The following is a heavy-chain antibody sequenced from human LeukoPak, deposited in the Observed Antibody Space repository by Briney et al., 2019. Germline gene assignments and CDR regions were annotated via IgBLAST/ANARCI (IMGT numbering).Heavy chain of an antibody. CDR2: ISDSGFNT. CDR3: ANGRYSGSPIPPLGVDY. D-gene: IGHD1-26*01. CDR1: GFTFRNYG. Sequence: GGSLRLSCAASGFTFRNYGMSWVRQAPGKGLEWVSGISDSGFNTYYADSVKGRFTISRDNSKNTPYLQMNSLRAEDTAVYYRANGRYSGSPIPPLGVDYWGQGTLVTVSS. V-gene: IGHV3-23*01. J-gene: IGHJ4*02.